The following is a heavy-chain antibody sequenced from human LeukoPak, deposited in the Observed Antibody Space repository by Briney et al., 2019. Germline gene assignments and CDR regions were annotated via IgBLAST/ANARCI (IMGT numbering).Heavy chain of an antibody. CDR2: IRSKAYGGTT. Sequence: GGSLRLSCTASGFTFGDYAMSWVRQAPGKGLEWVGFIRSKAYGGTTEYAASVKGRFTISRDDSKSIAYLQMNSLKTEDTDVYYCTRDSEKEYYYDSSGYSLDYWGQGTLVTVSS. J-gene: IGHJ4*02. V-gene: IGHV3-49*04. D-gene: IGHD3-22*01. CDR3: TRDSEKEYYYDSSGYSLDY. CDR1: GFTFGDYA.